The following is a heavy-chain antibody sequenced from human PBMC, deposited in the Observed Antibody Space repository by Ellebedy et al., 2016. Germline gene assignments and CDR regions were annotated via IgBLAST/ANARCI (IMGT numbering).Heavy chain of an antibody. CDR2: ISYDGSNK. D-gene: IGHD3-10*01. Sequence: GESLKISXAASGFTFSSYGMHWVRQAPGKGLEWVAVISYDGSNKYYADSVKGRFTISRDNSKNTLYLQMNSLRAEDTAVYYCAKEIDSPLWFGDHRRFYYYGMDVWGQGTTVTVSS. J-gene: IGHJ6*02. CDR3: AKEIDSPLWFGDHRRFYYYGMDV. CDR1: GFTFSSYG. V-gene: IGHV3-30*18.